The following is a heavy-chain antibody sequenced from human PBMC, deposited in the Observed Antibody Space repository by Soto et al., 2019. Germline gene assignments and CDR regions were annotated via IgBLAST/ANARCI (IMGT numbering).Heavy chain of an antibody. CDR2: ISSSGSTI. CDR1: GFTFSDYY. Sequence: PGGSLRLSCAASGFTFSDYYMSWIRQTPGKGLEWVSYISSSGSTIYYADSVKGRFTISRDNAKNSLYLQMNSLRAEDTAVYYCARDSSSLATSFDYWGQGTLVTVSS. CDR3: ARDSSSLATSFDY. V-gene: IGHV3-11*01. J-gene: IGHJ4*02. D-gene: IGHD3-3*02.